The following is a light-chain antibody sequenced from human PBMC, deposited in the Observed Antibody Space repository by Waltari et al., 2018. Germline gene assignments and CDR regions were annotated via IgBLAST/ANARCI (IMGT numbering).Light chain of an antibody. CDR2: DAS. J-gene: IGKJ5*01. CDR3: QQRGNSPTT. V-gene: IGKV3-11*01. CDR1: QSVARY. Sequence: EIVLTQSPATLSLSHGERATLSCRASQSVARYLAWFQQKPGQAPRLLIYDASNRATGIPARFSGSGSGTDFTLTISGLEPDDFAVYFCQQRGNSPTTFGQGTRLEI.